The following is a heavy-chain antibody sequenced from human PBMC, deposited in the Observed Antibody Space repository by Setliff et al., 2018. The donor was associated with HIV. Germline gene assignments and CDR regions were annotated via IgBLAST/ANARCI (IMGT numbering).Heavy chain of an antibody. J-gene: IGHJ5*02. CDR2: IWYDGTES. V-gene: IGHV3-33*01. D-gene: IGHD2-2*02. CDR1: GFTFRTHG. CDR3: AREVLPYAVQHYFDP. Sequence: SCAASGFTFRTHGMHWVRQAPGKGLEWVAVIWYDGTESYYADSVRDRFTISRDNSNNTLYLVMNSLRVEDTGVYYCAREVLPYAVQHYFDPWGQGALVTAPQ.